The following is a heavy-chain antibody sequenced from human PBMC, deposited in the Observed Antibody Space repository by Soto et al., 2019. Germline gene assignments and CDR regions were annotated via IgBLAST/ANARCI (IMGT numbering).Heavy chain of an antibody. J-gene: IGHJ3*02. Sequence: QVQLVQSGAEVKKPGSSVKVSCKASGGTFSSYTISWVRQAPGQGLEWMGRIIPILGIANYAQKFQGRVTXTXAKATSTAYMELSSLRSEDTAVYYCARDGYNYFLDIWGQGTMVTVSS. CDR3: ARDGYNYFLDI. V-gene: IGHV1-69*08. CDR1: GGTFSSYT. D-gene: IGHD5-12*01. CDR2: IIPILGIA.